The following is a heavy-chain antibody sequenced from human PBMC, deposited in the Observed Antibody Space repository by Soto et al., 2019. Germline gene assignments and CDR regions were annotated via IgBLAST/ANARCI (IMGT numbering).Heavy chain of an antibody. D-gene: IGHD3-3*02. CDR1: GDSIISSDFY. Sequence: SETLSLTCTVSGDSIISSDFYWGWVRQPPGKGLEWIGSIFYLGSSYYNPSLKSRVTMSVDTSKNQFSLRLRSVTAADTALYFCARHSLALRKNNWFDPWGPGXMVTVSS. J-gene: IGHJ5*02. V-gene: IGHV4-39*01. CDR2: IFYLGSS. CDR3: ARHSLALRKNNWFDP.